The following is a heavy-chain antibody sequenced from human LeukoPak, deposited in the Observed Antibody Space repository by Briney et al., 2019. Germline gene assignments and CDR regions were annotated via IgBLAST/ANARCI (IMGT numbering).Heavy chain of an antibody. Sequence: GGSLRLSCAASGFTFSSYGMHWVRQAPGKGLEWVAVISYDGSNKYYADSVKGRLTISRDNSKNSLYLQMNSLRAEDTAIYYCTRVGYIDEGIDYWGQGTLVTVSS. V-gene: IGHV3-30*03. CDR1: GFTFSSYG. CDR3: TRVGYIDEGIDY. J-gene: IGHJ4*02. D-gene: IGHD5-24*01. CDR2: ISYDGSNK.